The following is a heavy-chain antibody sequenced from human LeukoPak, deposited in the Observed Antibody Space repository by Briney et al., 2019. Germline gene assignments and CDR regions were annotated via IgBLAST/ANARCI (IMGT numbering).Heavy chain of an antibody. CDR3: ARDVMAARPGYFDY. J-gene: IGHJ4*02. Sequence: SETLSLTCTVSGGSISRYDWRWIRQPPGKGLEGIGYIYYSGSTNYNPSLQRRVTISVDTSKHKFSLKLSSVTAADTAVYYCARDVMAARPGYFDYWGQGTLVTVSS. V-gene: IGHV4-59*13. CDR2: IYYSGST. D-gene: IGHD6-6*01. CDR1: GGSISRYD.